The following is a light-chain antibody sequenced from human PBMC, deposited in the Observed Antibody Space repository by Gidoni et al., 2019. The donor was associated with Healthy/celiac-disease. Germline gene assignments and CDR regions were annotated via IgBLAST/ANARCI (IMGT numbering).Light chain of an antibody. V-gene: IGLV1-47*01. Sequence: QSVLTQPPSASGTPGQRVTISCSGSISNIGSNYVYWYQQLPGTAPKLLIYRNNQRPSGVPDRFSGSKSGTSASLAISGLRSEDEADYYCAAWDDSLSGSYVFGTGTKVTVL. J-gene: IGLJ1*01. CDR1: ISNIGSNY. CDR2: RNN. CDR3: AAWDDSLSGSYV.